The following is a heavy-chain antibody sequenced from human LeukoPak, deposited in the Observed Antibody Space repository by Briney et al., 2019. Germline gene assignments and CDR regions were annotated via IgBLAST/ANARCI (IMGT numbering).Heavy chain of an antibody. Sequence: PGGSLRLSCAASGFTFSSYWMTWVRQAPGKGLEWVANIKQDGSEKYYVDSLKGRFIISRDNTKNSLYLQMNSLRAEDTAVYYCGRGVNYFGSGSDTGDYWGQGTLVTVSS. CDR2: IKQDGSEK. V-gene: IGHV3-7*05. CDR3: GRGVNYFGSGSDTGDY. D-gene: IGHD3-10*01. J-gene: IGHJ4*02. CDR1: GFTFSSYW.